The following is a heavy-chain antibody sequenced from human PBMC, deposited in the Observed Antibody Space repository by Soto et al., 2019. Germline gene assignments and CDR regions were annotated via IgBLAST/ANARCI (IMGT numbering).Heavy chain of an antibody. CDR3: AHRQWNGLRYFGSLDV. D-gene: IGHD3-9*01. Sequence: QITLKESGPTLVKPTQTLTLTCTFSGFSLSTSGVGVGWIRQPPGKALEWLALIYWDDDKRYSPSLKSRLTITKDTSKNQVVLTMTNMDPVDTATYYCAHRQWNGLRYFGSLDVWGKGTTVTVSS. V-gene: IGHV2-5*02. CDR1: GFSLSTSGVG. J-gene: IGHJ6*04. CDR2: IYWDDDK.